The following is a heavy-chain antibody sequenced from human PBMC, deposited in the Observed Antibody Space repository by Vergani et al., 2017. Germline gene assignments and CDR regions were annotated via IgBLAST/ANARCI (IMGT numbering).Heavy chain of an antibody. Sequence: QVQVVQSGAEVKKPGASVKVSCKTSGYTFSNYYMHWVRQAPGQGLEWMGIINPSGGHTNYAQKFQGRVTMTRETSTSTVYMELSSLRSEDTAIYYCARGDYGILTGYRYWGQGTLVTVSA. V-gene: IGHV1-46*03. D-gene: IGHD3-9*01. CDR1: GYTFSNYY. CDR2: INPSGGHT. CDR3: ARGDYGILTGYRY. J-gene: IGHJ4*02.